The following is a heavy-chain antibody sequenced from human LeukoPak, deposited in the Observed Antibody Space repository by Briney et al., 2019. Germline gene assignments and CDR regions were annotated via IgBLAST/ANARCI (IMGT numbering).Heavy chain of an antibody. D-gene: IGHD3-3*01. CDR1: GFTFSSNY. V-gene: IGHV3-66*02. J-gene: IGHJ5*02. CDR3: ARSLRFYNWFDP. CDR2: IYSGGST. Sequence: GGSLRLSCAASGFTFSSNYMSWVRQAPGKGLEWVSVIYSGGSTYCADSVKGRFTISRDNSKNTLYLQMNSLRAEDTAVYYCARSLRFYNWFDPWGQGTLVTVSS.